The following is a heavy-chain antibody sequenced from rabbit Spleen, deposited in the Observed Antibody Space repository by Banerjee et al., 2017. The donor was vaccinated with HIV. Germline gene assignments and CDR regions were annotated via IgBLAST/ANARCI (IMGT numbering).Heavy chain of an antibody. CDR3: MRLSGSTGWGGDL. Sequence: QEQLVESGGDLVKPGTSLTLTCTASGFSFSSSYYICWVRQAPGKGLECIACIYTGSSGSTYYASWVNGRFTISRSTSLNTATLQMTSLTAADTATYFCMRLSGSTGWGGDLWGPGTLVTVS. J-gene: IGHJ4*01. CDR2: IYTGSSGST. CDR1: GFSFSSSYY. V-gene: IGHV1S45*01. D-gene: IGHD4-1*01.